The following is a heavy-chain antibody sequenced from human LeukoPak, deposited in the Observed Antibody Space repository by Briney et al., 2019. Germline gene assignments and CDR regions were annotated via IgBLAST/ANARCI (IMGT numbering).Heavy chain of an antibody. J-gene: IGHJ4*02. Sequence: SETLSLTCAVYGGSFSGYYWSWIRQPPGKGLEWIGEINHSGSTNYNPSLKSRVTISVDTSKNQFSLKLSSVTDADTAVYYCARGAMVRGVIINYWGQGTLVTVSS. CDR2: INHSGST. V-gene: IGHV4-34*01. CDR1: GGSFSGYY. D-gene: IGHD3-10*01. CDR3: ARGAMVRGVIINY.